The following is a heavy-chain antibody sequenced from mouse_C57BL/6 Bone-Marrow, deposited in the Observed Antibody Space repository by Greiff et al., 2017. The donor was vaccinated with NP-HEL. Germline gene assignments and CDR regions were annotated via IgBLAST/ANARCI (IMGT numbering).Heavy chain of an antibody. D-gene: IGHD1-1*01. CDR1: GFSLTSYG. CDR3: ARESGSSFWYFDV. CDR2: IWSGGST. Sequence: QVQLQQSGPGLVQPSQSLSIPCTVSGFSLTSYGVHWVRQSPGKGLEWLGVIWSGGSTDYNAAFISRLSISKDNSKSQVFFKMNSLQADDTAIYYCARESGSSFWYFDVWGTGTTVTVSS. V-gene: IGHV2-2*01. J-gene: IGHJ1*03.